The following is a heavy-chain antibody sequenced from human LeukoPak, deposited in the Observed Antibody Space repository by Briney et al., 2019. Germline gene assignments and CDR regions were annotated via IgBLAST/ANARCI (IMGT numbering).Heavy chain of an antibody. Sequence: ASVKVSCKASGYTFTGYYMHWVRQAPGQGPEWMGWINPNSGGTNHAQKFQGRVTMTRDTSISTAYMELSRLRSDDTAVYYCARGGLGADNWFDPWGQGTLVTVSS. V-gene: IGHV1-2*02. CDR2: INPNSGGT. J-gene: IGHJ5*02. D-gene: IGHD1-26*01. CDR1: GYTFTGYY. CDR3: ARGGLGADNWFDP.